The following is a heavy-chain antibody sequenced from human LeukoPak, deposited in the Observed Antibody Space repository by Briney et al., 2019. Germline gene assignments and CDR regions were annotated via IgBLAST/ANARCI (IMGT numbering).Heavy chain of an antibody. V-gene: IGHV3-53*01. CDR3: AREAGAGTVDY. CDR1: GFTVSSNY. D-gene: IGHD6-13*01. J-gene: IGHJ4*02. CDR2: IYSGGST. Sequence: GGSLRLSXAASGFTVSSNYMSWVRQAPGKGLEWVSVIYSGGSTYYADSVKGRFTISRGNSKNTLYLQMNSLRAEDTAVYYCAREAGAGTVDYWGQGTLVTVSS.